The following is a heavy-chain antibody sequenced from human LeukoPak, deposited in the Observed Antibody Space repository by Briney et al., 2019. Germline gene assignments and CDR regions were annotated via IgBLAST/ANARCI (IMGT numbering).Heavy chain of an antibody. D-gene: IGHD1-26*01. V-gene: IGHV3-48*01. CDR3: ARASIVGATAFDY. CDR1: GFTFSTRA. CDR2: ISSGGPTI. J-gene: IGHJ4*02. Sequence: GGSLRLSCAASGFTFSTRAMTWVRQAPGKGLEWISYISSGGPTIYYAASVRGRFTISRDNAKNSLYLQMNSLSGEDTAVYYCARASIVGATAFDYWGQGTLVTVPS.